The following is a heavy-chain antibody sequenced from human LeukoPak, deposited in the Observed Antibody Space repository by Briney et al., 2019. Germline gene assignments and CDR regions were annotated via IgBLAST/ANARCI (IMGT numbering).Heavy chain of an antibody. CDR2: IIPIFGTA. J-gene: IGHJ6*03. CDR3: ARDGGYCSGGSCSAAKHYYYYYMDV. Sequence: SVKVSCKASGGTFSSYAISWVRQAPGQGLEWMGGIIPIFGTANYAQKFQGRVTITTDESTSTAYMELSSLRSEDTAVYYCARDGGYCSGGSCSAAKHYYYYYMDVWGKGTTVTVSS. D-gene: IGHD2-15*01. CDR1: GGTFSSYA. V-gene: IGHV1-69*05.